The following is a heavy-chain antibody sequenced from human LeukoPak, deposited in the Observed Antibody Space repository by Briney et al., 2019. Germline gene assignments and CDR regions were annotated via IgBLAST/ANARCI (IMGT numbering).Heavy chain of an antibody. J-gene: IGHJ5*02. Sequence: ASVKVSCKSSGYTFTGYYMHWVGQAPGQGLEWMGWINPNGGGTNYAQKFQGRVTMTRDTSISTAYMEVSRLRSDDTAVYYCARDLRPNWFEPWGQGTLVTVSS. V-gene: IGHV1-2*02. CDR2: INPNGGGT. CDR3: ARDLRPNWFEP. CDR1: GYTFTGYY.